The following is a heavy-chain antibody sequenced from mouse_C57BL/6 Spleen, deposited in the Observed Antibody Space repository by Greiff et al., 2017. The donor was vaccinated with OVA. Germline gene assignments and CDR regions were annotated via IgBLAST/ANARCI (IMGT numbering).Heavy chain of an antibody. V-gene: IGHV8-8*01. CDR1: GFSLSTFGMG. CDR3: ARRITTVAAGDYFDY. D-gene: IGHD1-1*01. CDR2: IWWDDDK. J-gene: IGHJ2*01. Sequence: QVTLKESGPGILQPSQTLSLTCSFSGFSLSTFGMGVGWIRQPSGKGLEWLAHIWWDDDKYYNPALKSRLTISKETSKNQVGLKIANVDTADTATYYCARRITTVAAGDYFDYWGQGTTLTVSS.